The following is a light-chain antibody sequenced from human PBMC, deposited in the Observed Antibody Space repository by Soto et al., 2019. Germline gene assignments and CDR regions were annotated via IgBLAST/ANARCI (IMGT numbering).Light chain of an antibody. Sequence: DIQMTQSQSSLSASVGDRVSITCRAGQSINRYLNRYQKKPGKAPKLLIYGASSLQSGVPSRFSGSGSGTDFTLTISSLQPEDVATYYCQQRYSSPPTFGQGTKVET. CDR3: QQRYSSPPT. CDR2: GAS. J-gene: IGKJ1*01. V-gene: IGKV1-39*01. CDR1: QSINRY.